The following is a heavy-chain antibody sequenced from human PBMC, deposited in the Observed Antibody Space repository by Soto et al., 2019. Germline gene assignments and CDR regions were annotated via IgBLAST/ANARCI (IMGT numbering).Heavy chain of an antibody. J-gene: IGHJ5*02. Sequence: QVQLVESGGGVVQPGRSLRLSCAASGFTFDSYAMHWVRQAPGKGLEWVALISYDGTNKYYADSVKGRFTISRDTSKNTLFLQMNSLRAEDTAVYYCARENGNYYDSPFDPWGQGTLVTVSS. V-gene: IGHV3-30-3*01. D-gene: IGHD3-22*01. CDR2: ISYDGTNK. CDR1: GFTFDSYA. CDR3: ARENGNYYDSPFDP.